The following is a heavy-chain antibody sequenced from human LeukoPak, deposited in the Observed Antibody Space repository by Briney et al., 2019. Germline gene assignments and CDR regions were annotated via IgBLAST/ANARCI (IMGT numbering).Heavy chain of an antibody. J-gene: IGHJ6*02. D-gene: IGHD2-21*01. Sequence: GGSLRLSCAASGCTYSRYSMGWVRPARGKGLDWISAISGSGCSTYYADSVKGRFTISRDNSKNTLSLSVNSLSAEYTAVYYCAKADIVGYYYGMDGWGQGTTVTVSS. CDR2: ISGSGCST. CDR1: GCTYSRYS. V-gene: IGHV3-23*01. CDR3: AKADIVGYYYGMDG.